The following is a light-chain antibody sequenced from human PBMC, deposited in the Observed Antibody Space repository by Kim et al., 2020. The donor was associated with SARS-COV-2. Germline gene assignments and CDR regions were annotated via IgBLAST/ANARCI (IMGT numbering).Light chain of an antibody. CDR2: FDS. CDR3: QVWHSGSDQGGV. CDR1: NIGSKS. J-gene: IGLJ3*02. V-gene: IGLV3-21*04. Sequence: SYELTQPPSVSVAPGETARVTCGGDNIGSKSVHWYQQRPGQATVLVIYFDSDRPSGIPERFSGSNSGNTATLTISRVEAGDEADYYCQVWHSGSDQGGVF.